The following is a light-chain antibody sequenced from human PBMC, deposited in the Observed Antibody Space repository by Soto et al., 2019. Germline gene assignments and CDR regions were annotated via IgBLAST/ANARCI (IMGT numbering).Light chain of an antibody. V-gene: IGLV7-46*01. Sequence: QAVVTQEPSLTVSPGGTVTLTCGSITGTVTTGHAPYWFQQKPGQAPRTLIYETTNRHSWTPARFSGSLLGGKAALTLSGAQHEDDAEYYCLLSYSGARVFGGGTKLTVL. CDR3: LLSYSGARV. J-gene: IGLJ2*01. CDR1: TGTVTTGHA. CDR2: ETT.